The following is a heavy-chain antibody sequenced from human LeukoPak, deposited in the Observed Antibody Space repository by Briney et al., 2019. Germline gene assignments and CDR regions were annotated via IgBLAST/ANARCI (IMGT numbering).Heavy chain of an antibody. CDR1: GGSITTHY. D-gene: IGHD3-3*01. Sequence: PSETLSLTCTVSGGSITTHYSSWIRQPPGKGLEWIGYIYYTGNTNYNPSLKRRVTISVDTSNNQFSLKLTSVTAADTAVYYCAGNSWSYYDFWSGPPPEDVWGEGTTVTVSS. CDR2: IYYTGNT. CDR3: AGNSWSYYDFWSGPPPEDV. V-gene: IGHV4-59*11. J-gene: IGHJ6*04.